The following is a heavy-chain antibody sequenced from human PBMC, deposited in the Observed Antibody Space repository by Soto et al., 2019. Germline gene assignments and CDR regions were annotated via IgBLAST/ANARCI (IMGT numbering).Heavy chain of an antibody. CDR2: IYTSGST. Sequence: QVQLQESGPGLVKPSETLSLSCTVSGGSISSYYWSWIRQPAGKGLEWIGRIYTSGSTNYNPSLKSRVTMSVDTSKNQFSLKLSSVTAADTAVYYCARLYCSTTMCFHFEYWGQGTLVTVSS. D-gene: IGHD2-2*01. CDR1: GGSISSYY. V-gene: IGHV4-4*07. J-gene: IGHJ4*02. CDR3: ARLYCSTTMCFHFEY.